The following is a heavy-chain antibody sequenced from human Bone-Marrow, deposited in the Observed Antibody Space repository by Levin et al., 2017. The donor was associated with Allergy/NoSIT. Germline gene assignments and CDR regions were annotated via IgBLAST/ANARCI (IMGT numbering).Heavy chain of an antibody. CDR2: IHWNSGAI. CDR3: AKDMGSWSRNYYALDV. Sequence: PGGSLRLSCAASGFNFHDYAMHWVRQAPGKGLEWVSGIHWNSGAIGYADSVKGRFTISRDNAKSSLYLQMNSLRPEDTALYYCAKDMGSWSRNYYALDVWGQGTTVTVSS. CDR1: GFNFHDYA. V-gene: IGHV3-9*01. D-gene: IGHD2-15*01. J-gene: IGHJ6*02.